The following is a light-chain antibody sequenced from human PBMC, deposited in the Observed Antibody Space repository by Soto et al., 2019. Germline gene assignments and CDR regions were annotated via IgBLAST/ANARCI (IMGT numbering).Light chain of an antibody. J-gene: IGKJ1*01. V-gene: IGKV1-39*01. CDR2: AAS. CDR1: QNIGRY. Sequence: DIQMTQSPSSLSASVGDRVTITCRASQNIGRYLHWYQQKPGSAPNVLINAASTLHSGVPSRFSGSGSGTDFTLTISSLQPEDFATYYCQQSYSNMWTFGQGTKVEI. CDR3: QQSYSNMWT.